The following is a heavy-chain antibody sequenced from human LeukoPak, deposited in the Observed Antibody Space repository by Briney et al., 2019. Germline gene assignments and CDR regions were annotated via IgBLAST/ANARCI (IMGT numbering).Heavy chain of an antibody. CDR2: ISYDGSNK. CDR3: ARVPYFYDSSPPDY. V-gene: IGHV3-30-3*01. J-gene: IGHJ4*02. Sequence: GGSLRLSCAASGFTFSSYAMHWVRQAPGKGLEWVAVISYDGSNKYYADSVKGRFTISRDNSKNTLYLHMNSLRAEDTAVYYCARVPYFYDSSPPDYWGQGTLVTVSS. D-gene: IGHD3-22*01. CDR1: GFTFSSYA.